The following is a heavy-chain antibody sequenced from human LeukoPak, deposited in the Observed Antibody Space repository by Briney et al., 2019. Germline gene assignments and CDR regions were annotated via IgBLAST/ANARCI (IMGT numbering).Heavy chain of an antibody. V-gene: IGHV4-59*01. Sequence: SETLSLTCTVSGGSISSYYWSWIRQPPGKGLEWIGNLYYSGSTNYNPSLKSRVTISVDTSKNQFSLKLSSVTAADTAVYYCTRGSRAYCYMDVWGKGTTVTISS. CDR3: TRGSRAYCYMDV. CDR1: GGSISSYY. CDR2: LYYSGST. J-gene: IGHJ6*03.